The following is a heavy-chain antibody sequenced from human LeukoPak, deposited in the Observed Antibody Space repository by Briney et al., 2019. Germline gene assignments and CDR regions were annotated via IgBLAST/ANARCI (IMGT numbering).Heavy chain of an antibody. Sequence: ASVKVSCKASGYTFTSYAIHWARQAPGQRLEWMGWISAGNGNTKYSQNFQGRVTFISNTSATTAFMELSSLRSEDAAVYYCARDSGSGSNDYWGQGTLVTVSS. V-gene: IGHV1-3*01. D-gene: IGHD1-26*01. CDR2: ISAGNGNT. CDR3: ARDSGSGSNDY. CDR1: GYTFTSYA. J-gene: IGHJ4*02.